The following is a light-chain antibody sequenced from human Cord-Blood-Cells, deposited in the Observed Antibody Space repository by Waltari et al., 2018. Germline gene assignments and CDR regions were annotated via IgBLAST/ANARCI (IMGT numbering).Light chain of an antibody. CDR2: WAS. V-gene: IGKV4-1*01. Sequence: DIVMTQSPDSLAVSLGVRATINCKSSQSVLYSSNNKNYLAWYQQKPGQPPKLLIYWASTRVSGVPDRFSGSGSGTDFTLTISSLQAEDVAVYYCQQYYSTPYSFGQGTKLEIK. CDR1: QSVLYSSNNKNY. J-gene: IGKJ2*03. CDR3: QQYYSTPYS.